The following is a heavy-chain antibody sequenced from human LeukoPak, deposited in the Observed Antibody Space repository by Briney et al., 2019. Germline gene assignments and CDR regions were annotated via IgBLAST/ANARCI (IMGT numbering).Heavy chain of an antibody. CDR2: IRYDGSNK. CDR1: GFTFSTYG. CDR3: ASDVASYNWFDP. J-gene: IGHJ5*02. V-gene: IGHV3-30*02. D-gene: IGHD2-21*01. Sequence: PGGSLRLSCAASGFTFSTYGMHWVRQAPGKGLQWASFIRYDGSNKYYADSVKGRFTISRDNSKNTLYLQMNSLRAEDTAVYLCASDVASYNWFDPWGQGTLVTVSS.